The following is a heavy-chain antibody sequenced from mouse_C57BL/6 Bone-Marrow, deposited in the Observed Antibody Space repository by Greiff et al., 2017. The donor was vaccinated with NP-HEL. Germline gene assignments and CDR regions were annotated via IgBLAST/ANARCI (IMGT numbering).Heavy chain of an antibody. Sequence: QVHVKQSGAGLSRPGASATLSCTASGYSFTSSGISWVKQRTGQGLEWIGEIYPRSGNTYYNETFKGKAQLTAAKSSSTAHKALRSLTSEDSAVYFCARSLLSYYYGRSLAWFAYWRQG. CDR1: GYSFTSSG. V-gene: IGHV1-81*01. CDR2: IYPRSGNT. D-gene: IGHD1-1*01. CDR3: ARSLLSYYYGRSLAWFAY. J-gene: IGHJ3*01.